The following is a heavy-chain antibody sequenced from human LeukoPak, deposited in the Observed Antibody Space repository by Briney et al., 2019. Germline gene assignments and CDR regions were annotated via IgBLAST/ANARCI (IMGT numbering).Heavy chain of an antibody. CDR2: MNPNSGNT. CDR1: GYTFTSYD. CDR3: ARHSSSSWGD. D-gene: IGHD6-6*01. Sequence: ASVKVSCKTSGYTFTSYDINWVRQATGQGLEWMGWMNPNSGNTGYAQKFQGRVTMTRDTSITTAYMELSSLRSEDTAVYYCARHSSSSWGDWGQGTLVTVSS. J-gene: IGHJ4*02. V-gene: IGHV1-8*01.